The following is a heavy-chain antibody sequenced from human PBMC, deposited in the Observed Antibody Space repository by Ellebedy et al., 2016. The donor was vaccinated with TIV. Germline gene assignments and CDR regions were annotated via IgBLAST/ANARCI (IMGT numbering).Heavy chain of an antibody. V-gene: IGHV3-21*05. D-gene: IGHD2-15*01. J-gene: IGHJ6*03. CDR1: GFTFSTYA. Sequence: GESLKISXAASGFTFSTYAFNWVRQAPGKGLEWVSYISSRSSVIYYADSVKGRFTISRDNARNSLFLQMNSLRGEDTAVYYCAGLPAISDYFFHYYMDVWGKGTTVSVSS. CDR2: ISSRSSVI. CDR3: AGLPAISDYFFHYYMDV.